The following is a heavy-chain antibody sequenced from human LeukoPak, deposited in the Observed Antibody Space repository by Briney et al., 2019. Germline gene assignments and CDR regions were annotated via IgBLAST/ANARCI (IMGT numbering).Heavy chain of an antibody. Sequence: ASVKVSCKVSGYTLTELSMHWVRQAPGQGLEWMGIINPSGGSTSYAQKFQGRVTMTRDTSASTVYMELSSLRSEDTAVYYCASRAAARYHFDYWGQGTLVTVSS. V-gene: IGHV1-46*01. CDR3: ASRAAARYHFDY. D-gene: IGHD6-6*01. J-gene: IGHJ4*02. CDR2: INPSGGST. CDR1: GYTLTELS.